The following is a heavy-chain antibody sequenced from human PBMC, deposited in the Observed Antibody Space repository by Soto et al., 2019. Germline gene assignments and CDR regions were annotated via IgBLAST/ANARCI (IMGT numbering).Heavy chain of an antibody. D-gene: IGHD2-21*02. CDR3: ARPPGYISDWHYFDL. V-gene: IGHV1-2*02. CDR1: GYTFINYY. J-gene: IGHJ4*02. Sequence: ASVKVSCKVSGYTFINYYMHWVRQAPGQGLEWMGRISPKSGGTNYAQKFQGRVRMTWDTSLKTAYMELSSLKSDDTAVYYCARPPGYISDWHYFDLWGQGTLVTVSS. CDR2: ISPKSGGT.